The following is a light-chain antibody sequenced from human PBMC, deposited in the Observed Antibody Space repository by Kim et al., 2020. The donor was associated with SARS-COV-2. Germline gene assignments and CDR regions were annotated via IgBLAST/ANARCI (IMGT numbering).Light chain of an antibody. CDR1: SGSIAGNY. V-gene: IGLV6-57*03. J-gene: IGLJ3*02. CDR2: EDN. Sequence: KPVTTACTRSSGSIAGNYVQWYQQRPGTAPATVIYEDNQRPSGVPVRFSGSIDSSSNSASLTISGLKTEDEADYYCQSYDSSNRWVFGGGTQLTVL. CDR3: QSYDSSNRWV.